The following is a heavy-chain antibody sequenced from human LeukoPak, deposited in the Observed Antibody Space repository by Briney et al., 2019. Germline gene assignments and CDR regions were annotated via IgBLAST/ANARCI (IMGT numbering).Heavy chain of an antibody. J-gene: IGHJ4*02. V-gene: IGHV4-59*08. CDR2: IYYSGSS. CDR3: ARGRGYFDY. Sequence: SGTLSLSCTVSGASLSGYSGSWVRQPPGKGLECLGHIYYSGSSDYNPSLRSRVSISVDTSKNQFSLKLSSVAASDTAVYYCARGRGYFDYWGQGTLVTVSA. CDR1: GASLSGYS.